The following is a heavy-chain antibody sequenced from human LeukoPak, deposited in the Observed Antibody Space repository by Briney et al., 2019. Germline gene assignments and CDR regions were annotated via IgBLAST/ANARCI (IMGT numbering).Heavy chain of an antibody. CDR3: ARSTMVRGVRNKAFDY. CDR2: IKHSGST. CDR1: GVSFSVYY. J-gene: IGHJ4*02. D-gene: IGHD3-10*01. V-gene: IGHV4-34*01. Sequence: PSQTLSLTCALYGVSFSVYYCSWIRQPPGKGLEWVGEIKHSGSTNYNPSLKSRVTISVATSKNQFSLKLSSVTAADTAVYYCARSTMVRGVRNKAFDYWGQGTLVTVSS.